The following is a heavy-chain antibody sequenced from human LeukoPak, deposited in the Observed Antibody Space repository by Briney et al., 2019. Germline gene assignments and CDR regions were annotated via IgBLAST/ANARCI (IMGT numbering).Heavy chain of an antibody. D-gene: IGHD6-13*01. J-gene: IGHJ4*02. CDR1: GFTFSGYA. V-gene: IGHV3-23*01. CDR3: AEDGSSSWSPSFFDY. CDR2: FSGSGSST. Sequence: GGSLRLSCAASGFTFSGYAMSWVRQAPGKGLEWVSAFSGSGSSTYYADSVKGRFTISRDNSKNTLYLQMNSLRAEDTALYYCAEDGSSSWSPSFFDYWGQGTLVTVSS.